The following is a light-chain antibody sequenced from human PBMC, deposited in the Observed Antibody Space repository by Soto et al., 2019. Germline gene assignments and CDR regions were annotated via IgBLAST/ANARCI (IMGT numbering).Light chain of an antibody. CDR1: SSDVGGYNY. CDR2: EVS. V-gene: IGLV2-8*01. CDR3: SSYAGSNNLV. Sequence: QSALTQPPSASGSPGQSVTISCTGASSDVGGYNYVSWYQQHPGKAPKLMIYEVSKRPSGAPDRFSGSKSGNTASLTVSGLQAEDEADYYCSSYAGSNNLVFGGGTQLTVL. J-gene: IGLJ2*01.